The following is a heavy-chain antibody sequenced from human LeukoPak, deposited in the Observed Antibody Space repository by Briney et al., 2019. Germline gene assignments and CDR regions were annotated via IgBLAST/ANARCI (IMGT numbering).Heavy chain of an antibody. J-gene: IGHJ6*03. D-gene: IGHD3-10*01. CDR1: GGTFSNYA. CDR3: ARPRFPYYRLSGPDYYYMDV. Sequence: SVKVSCKASGGTFSNYAISWVRQAPGQGLEWMGGIIPIFGSTNYAQKFQGRVTITADKSTTTVYMELRSLRSEDTAVYYCARPRFPYYRLSGPDYYYMDVWGKGATVTVSS. CDR2: IIPIFGST. V-gene: IGHV1-69*06.